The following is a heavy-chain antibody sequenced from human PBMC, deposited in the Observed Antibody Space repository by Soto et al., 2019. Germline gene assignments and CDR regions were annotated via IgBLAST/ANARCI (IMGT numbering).Heavy chain of an antibody. D-gene: IGHD2-21*02. CDR3: ARDHLILPAHDLFYGSDV. J-gene: IGHJ6*02. Sequence: PGGSLRLSCAVSGFTFSMYSMSWVRQSPGKGLEWVAKIPQDGVDGHYADSVKGRFTISRDNGKNSLYLQLNNLRAEYTAVYYCARDHLILPAHDLFYGSDVWGRGATGTVSS. V-gene: IGHV3-7*03. CDR1: GFTFSMYS. CDR2: IPQDGVDG.